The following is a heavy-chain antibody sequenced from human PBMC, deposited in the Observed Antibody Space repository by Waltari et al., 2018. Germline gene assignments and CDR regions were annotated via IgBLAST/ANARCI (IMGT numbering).Heavy chain of an antibody. CDR3: AREGDCGGDCYPNRYFDP. D-gene: IGHD2-21*01. Sequence: QLQLQESGPGLVKPSETLSLTCTVSGGSISSSSYYWGWIRQPPGKGLEWIGSIYYSGSTYYNPSLKRRVTISVDTSKNQFSLKLSSVTAADTAVYYCAREGDCGGDCYPNRYFDPRGRGTLVTVSS. CDR1: GGSISSSSYY. V-gene: IGHV4-39*02. J-gene: IGHJ2*01. CDR2: IYYSGST.